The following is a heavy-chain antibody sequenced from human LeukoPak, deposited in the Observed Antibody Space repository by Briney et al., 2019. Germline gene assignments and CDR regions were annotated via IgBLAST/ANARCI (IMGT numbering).Heavy chain of an antibody. J-gene: IGHJ4*02. V-gene: IGHV3-21*01. D-gene: IGHD6-19*01. CDR1: GFTFRCYK. CDR3: ARGGSSGWYYFSY. CDR2: ISSSSSYI. Sequence: PGGALRLSCGASGFTFRCYKKKWGRPAPGEGAGWVSSISSSSSYIYYADSVKGRFTISRDNAKNSLYLQMNSLRAEDTAVYYCARGGSSGWYYFSYWGQGTLVTVSS.